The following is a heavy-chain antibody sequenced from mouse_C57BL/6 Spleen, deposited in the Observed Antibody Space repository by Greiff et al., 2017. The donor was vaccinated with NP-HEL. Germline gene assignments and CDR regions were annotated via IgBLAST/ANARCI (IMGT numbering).Heavy chain of an antibody. V-gene: IGHV3-6*01. D-gene: IGHD2-4*01. CDR3: AREGTMITFDY. CDR2: ISYDGSN. Sequence: VKLQESGPGLVKPSQSLSLTCSVTGYSITSGYYWNWIRQFPGNKLEWMGYISYDGSNNYNPSLKNRISITRDTSKNQFFLKLNSVTTEDTATYYCAREGTMITFDYWGQGTTLTVSS. J-gene: IGHJ2*01. CDR1: GYSITSGYY.